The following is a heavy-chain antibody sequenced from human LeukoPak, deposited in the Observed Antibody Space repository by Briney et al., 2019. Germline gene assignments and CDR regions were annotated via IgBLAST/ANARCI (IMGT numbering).Heavy chain of an antibody. Sequence: ASVKVSCKASGKTLTGYNMHWVRQALGQGLEWMGWINPNSGGTNYAQKFQGRVTMTRDTSISTAYMELSRLRSDDTAVYYCARADYGDYSTFDYWGQGTLVTVSS. V-gene: IGHV1-2*02. CDR1: GKTLTGYN. J-gene: IGHJ4*02. CDR3: ARADYGDYSTFDY. D-gene: IGHD4-17*01. CDR2: INPNSGGT.